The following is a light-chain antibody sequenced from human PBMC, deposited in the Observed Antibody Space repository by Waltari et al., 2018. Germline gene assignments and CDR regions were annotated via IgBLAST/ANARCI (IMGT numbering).Light chain of an antibody. CDR3: QQYYSTPYS. Sequence: MTQSPDSLAVSLGERATINCKSSQSVLYSSNDRSHLTWYQQKPGQPPKLLIYWASTRESGVPDRFSGSGSGTDFTLTISSLQAEDVAVYYCQQYYSTPYSFGQGTKLEIK. J-gene: IGKJ2*03. CDR1: QSVLYSSNDRSH. V-gene: IGKV4-1*01. CDR2: WAS.